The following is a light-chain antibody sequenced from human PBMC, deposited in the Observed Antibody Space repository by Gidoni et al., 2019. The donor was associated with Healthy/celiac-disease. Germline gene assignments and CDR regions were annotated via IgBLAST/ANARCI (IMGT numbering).Light chain of an antibody. CDR1: QSVSSN. J-gene: IGKJ3*01. V-gene: IGKV3-15*01. Sequence: EIVMTQSPATLSVSPGERATLPCRASQSVSSNLAWYQQKPGQAPRRLIYGASTRATGIPARFSGSGSGTEFTLTISSLQSEDFAVYYCQQYNNWPPRVTFGPXTKVDIK. CDR2: GAS. CDR3: QQYNNWPPRVT.